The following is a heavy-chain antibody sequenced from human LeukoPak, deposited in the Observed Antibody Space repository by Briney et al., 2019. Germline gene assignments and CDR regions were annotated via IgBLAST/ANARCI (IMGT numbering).Heavy chain of an antibody. CDR2: INHSGST. J-gene: IGHJ5*02. Sequence: PSETLSLTCAVYGGSFSGYYWSWIRQPPGKGLEWIGEINHSGSTNYNPSLKSRVTILVDTSKNQFSLKLSSVTAADTAVYYCARGIPRNLYCSSTSCWRWFDPWGQGTLVTVSS. CDR3: ARGIPRNLYCSSTSCWRWFDP. CDR1: GGSFSGYY. D-gene: IGHD2-2*01. V-gene: IGHV4-34*01.